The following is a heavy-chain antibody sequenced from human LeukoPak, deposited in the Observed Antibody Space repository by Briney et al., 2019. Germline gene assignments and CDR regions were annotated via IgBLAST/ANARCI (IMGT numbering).Heavy chain of an antibody. CDR3: ARAGSDGDFWSGYLDY. CDR1: GGSISSGGYY. V-gene: IGHV4-31*03. CDR2: IYYSGST. Sequence: SQTLSLTCTVSGGSISSGGYYWSWIRQHSGKGLEWIGYIYYSGSTYYNPSLKSRVTISVDTSKNQFSLKLSSVTAADTAVYYCARAGSDGDFWSGYLDYWGQGTLVTVSS. J-gene: IGHJ4*02. D-gene: IGHD3-3*01.